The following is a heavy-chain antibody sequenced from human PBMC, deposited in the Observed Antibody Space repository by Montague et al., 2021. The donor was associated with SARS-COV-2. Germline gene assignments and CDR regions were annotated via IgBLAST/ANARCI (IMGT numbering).Heavy chain of an antibody. CDR1: AGPISGSSFY. CDR3: ARREYSYGWGD. Sequence: SETLSLTCTVSAGPISGSSFYLAWICKSPGKGLGWIASVDYSWYTYSIPSLKSRLTISVDTSKNQFSLKLNSVIAADTALYYCARREYSYGWGDWGQGTLVSVAS. V-gene: IGHV4-39*01. J-gene: IGHJ4*02. D-gene: IGHD5-18*01. CDR2: VDYSWYT.